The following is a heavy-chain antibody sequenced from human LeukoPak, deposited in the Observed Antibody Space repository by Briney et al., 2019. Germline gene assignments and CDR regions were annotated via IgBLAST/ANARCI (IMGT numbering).Heavy chain of an antibody. CDR2: INHSGST. V-gene: IGHV4-34*01. Sequence: SETLSLTCAVYGGSFSGYYWSWIRQPPGKGLEWIGEINHSGSTNYNPSLKSRVTISVDTSKNQFSLKLSSVTAADTAVYYCARHPAELLINYWGQGTLVTVSS. J-gene: IGHJ4*02. CDR3: ARHPAELLINY. CDR1: GGSFSGYY. D-gene: IGHD1-26*01.